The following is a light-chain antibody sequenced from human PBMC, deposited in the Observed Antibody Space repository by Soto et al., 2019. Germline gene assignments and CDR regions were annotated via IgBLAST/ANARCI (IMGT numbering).Light chain of an antibody. Sequence: EIVMTQSPATLSVSPGERATLSCRASQSIGRNLAWFQQKPGQAPRLLISGASNRATGIPSRFSGSGSGTEFTLTISSLQSEDFAVYYCQEYNNWPPYTFGQGTKLEI. J-gene: IGKJ2*01. V-gene: IGKV3-15*01. CDR3: QEYNNWPPYT. CDR1: QSIGRN. CDR2: GAS.